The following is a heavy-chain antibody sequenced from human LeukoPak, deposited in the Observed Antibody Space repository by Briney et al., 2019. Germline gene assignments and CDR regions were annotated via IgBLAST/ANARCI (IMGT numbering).Heavy chain of an antibody. J-gene: IGHJ4*02. V-gene: IGHV3-23*01. CDR2: IDYSGGST. CDR1: DFTFSTYG. Sequence: GESLKISCAASDFTFSTYGMSWVRQAPGKGLEWVSGIDYSGGSTYYADSVKGRFTISRDNSKNTLYLQMNSLRAEDTAVYYCARVRIPNPWYYFDYWGQGTLVTVSS. CDR3: ARVRIPNPWYYFDY. D-gene: IGHD2-15*01.